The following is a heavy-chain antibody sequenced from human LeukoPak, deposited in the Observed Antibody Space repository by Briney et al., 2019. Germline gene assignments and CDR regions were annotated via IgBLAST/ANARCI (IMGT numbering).Heavy chain of an antibody. Sequence: PGGSLRLSCEGFGLTFSRDWMSWVRQAPGKGLEWVANIKQDGGETYYGDSVKGRFTISRDNAKNSLYLQMRSLRAEDTAVYYCARDPGGGYYYVGEYAFDIWGQGTMVTVSS. CDR3: ARDPGGGYYYVGEYAFDI. D-gene: IGHD3-16*01. J-gene: IGHJ3*02. V-gene: IGHV3-7*01. CDR1: GLTFSRDW. CDR2: IKQDGGET.